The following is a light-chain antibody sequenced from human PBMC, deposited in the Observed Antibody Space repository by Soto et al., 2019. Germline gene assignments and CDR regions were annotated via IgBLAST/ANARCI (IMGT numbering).Light chain of an antibody. CDR1: SSDGGGYNY. CDR3: SSYTSSSTSL. CDR2: DVS. V-gene: IGLV2-14*01. Sequence: QSALTQPASVSGSPGQSITISCTGTSSDGGGYNYVSWYQQHPGKAPKLMIYDVSNRPSGVSNRFSGSKSGNTASLTISGLQAEDEADYSCSSYTSSSTSLFATGTNVTVL. J-gene: IGLJ1*01.